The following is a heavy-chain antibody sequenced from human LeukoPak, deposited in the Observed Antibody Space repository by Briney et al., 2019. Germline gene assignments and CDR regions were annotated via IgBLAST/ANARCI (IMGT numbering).Heavy chain of an antibody. J-gene: IGHJ4*02. CDR3: AIRYSSGPTEK. CDR1: GGSFSGYY. Sequence: SETLSLTCAVYGGSFSGYYWSWVRQPPGKGREWIGEINHSGSTNYNPSLKGRVTISVDTSKNQFSLKLSSVTAADTAVYYCAIRYSSGPTEKWGQGTLVTVSS. D-gene: IGHD6-19*01. V-gene: IGHV4-34*01. CDR2: INHSGST.